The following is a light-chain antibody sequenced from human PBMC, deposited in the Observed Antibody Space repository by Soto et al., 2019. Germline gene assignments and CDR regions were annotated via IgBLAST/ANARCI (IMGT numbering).Light chain of an antibody. CDR1: SSDVGGYNF. J-gene: IGLJ1*01. CDR3: TSYTGSITYV. CDR2: DVS. Sequence: QSVLTQPASVSGSPGQSITISCTGTSSDVGGYNFVSWYQHHPGKAPKLIIYDVSNRPSGVSNRFSGSKSGNTASLTISGLQAEYEADYYCTSYTGSITYVFGTGTKVT. V-gene: IGLV2-14*03.